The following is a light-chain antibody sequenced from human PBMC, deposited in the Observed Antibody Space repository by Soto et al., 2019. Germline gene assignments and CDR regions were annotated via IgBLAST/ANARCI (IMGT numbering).Light chain of an antibody. CDR2: EVS. CDR1: SSDVGGYNY. Sequence: QSVLTQPASVSGSPGQSITISYTGTSSDVGGYNYVSWYQQHPGKAPKLMIYEVSNRPSGVSNRFSGSKSGNTASLTISGLQAEDEADYYCSSYTSSSWVFGGGTKLTVL. J-gene: IGLJ3*02. CDR3: SSYTSSSWV. V-gene: IGLV2-14*01.